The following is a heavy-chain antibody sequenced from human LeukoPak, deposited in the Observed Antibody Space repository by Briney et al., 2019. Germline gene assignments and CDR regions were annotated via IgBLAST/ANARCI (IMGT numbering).Heavy chain of an antibody. V-gene: IGHV3-11*01. CDR3: ASTSIVGALDAFGI. J-gene: IGHJ3*02. Sequence: GGSLRLSCAASGFTFSDYYMSWIRQAPGKGLEWVSYISSSGSTIYYADSVKGRFTISRDNAKNSLYLQMNSLRAEDTAVYYCASTSIVGALDAFGIWGQGTMVTVSS. CDR1: GFTFSDYY. CDR2: ISSSGSTI. D-gene: IGHD1-26*01.